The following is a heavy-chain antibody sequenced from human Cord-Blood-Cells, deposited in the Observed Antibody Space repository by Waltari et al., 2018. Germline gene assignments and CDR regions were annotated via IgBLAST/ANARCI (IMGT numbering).Heavy chain of an antibody. CDR3: ARGMRGDGYDDYYYYYGMDV. D-gene: IGHD3-3*01. CDR1: GGSFSGYY. CDR2: INHSGST. Sequence: QVQLQQWGAGLLKPSETLSLTCAVYGGSFSGYYWSWFRQPPGKGLEWIGEINHSGSTNYNPSLKSRVTISVDTSKNQFSLKLSSVTAADTAVYYCARGMRGDGYDDYYYYYGMDVWGQGTTVTVSS. J-gene: IGHJ6*02. V-gene: IGHV4-34*01.